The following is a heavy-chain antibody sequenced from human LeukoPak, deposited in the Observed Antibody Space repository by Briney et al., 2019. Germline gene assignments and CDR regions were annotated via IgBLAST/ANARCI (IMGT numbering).Heavy chain of an antibody. CDR3: ARLPLRSNFDY. CDR2: NYSGGST. Sequence: GGSLRLSCAASGFTVSSNYMSWVRQAPGKGLEWVSVNYSGGSTYYADSVKGRFTISRDNSKNTLYLQMNSLRAEDTAVYYCARLPLRSNFDYWGQGTLVTVSS. J-gene: IGHJ4*02. V-gene: IGHV3-66*04. CDR1: GFTVSSNY.